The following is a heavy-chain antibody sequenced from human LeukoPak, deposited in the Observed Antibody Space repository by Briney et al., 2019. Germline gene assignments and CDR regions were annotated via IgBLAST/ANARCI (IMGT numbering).Heavy chain of an antibody. D-gene: IGHD4-17*01. CDR3: ARQGVNDYGDYHYFFDY. CDR1: GYTFTSYG. Sequence: ASVKVSCKASGYTFTSYGISWVRQAPGQGLEWMGWISAYNGNTNYAQKLQGRVTMTTDTSTSTAYMELRSLRSDDTAVYYCARQGVNDYGDYHYFFDYWGQGTLVTVPS. J-gene: IGHJ4*02. CDR2: ISAYNGNT. V-gene: IGHV1-18*01.